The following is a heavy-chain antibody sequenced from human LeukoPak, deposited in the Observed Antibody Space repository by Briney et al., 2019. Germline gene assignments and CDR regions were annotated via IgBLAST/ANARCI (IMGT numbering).Heavy chain of an antibody. CDR3: ARVNAQWLRLSGAFDY. J-gene: IGHJ4*02. CDR1: GFTFSTYS. Sequence: PGGSLRLSCAASGFTFSTYSMNWVRQAPGKGLEWVSSISSSSSYIYYADSLKGRFTISRDNAKNSLYLQMNSLRAEDTAVYYCARVNAQWLRLSGAFDYWGQGTLVTVSS. CDR2: ISSSSSYI. V-gene: IGHV3-21*01. D-gene: IGHD5-12*01.